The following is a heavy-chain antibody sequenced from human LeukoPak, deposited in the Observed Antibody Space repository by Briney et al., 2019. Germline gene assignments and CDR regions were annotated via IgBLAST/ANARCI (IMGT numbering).Heavy chain of an antibody. V-gene: IGHV4-34*01. D-gene: IGHD3-9*01. CDR3: ARVDYDILTGYLNYFDY. CDR1: GGSFSGYY. Sequence: SETLSLTCAVYGGSFSGYYWSWIRQPPGKGLEWIGEINHSGGTNYNPSLKSRVTISVDTSKNQFSLKLSSVTAADTAVYYCARVDYDILTGYLNYFDYWGQGTLVTVSS. CDR2: INHSGGT. J-gene: IGHJ4*02.